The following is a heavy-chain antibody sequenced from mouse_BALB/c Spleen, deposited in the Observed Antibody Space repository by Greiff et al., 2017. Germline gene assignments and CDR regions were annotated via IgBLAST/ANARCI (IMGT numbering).Heavy chain of an antibody. CDR3: ARCPIYYGNYVDAMDY. V-gene: IGHV1S81*02. Sequence: VQLQQPGAELVKPGASVKLSCKASGYTFTSYWMHWVKQRPGQGLEWIGEINPSNGRTNYNEKFKSKATLTVDKSSSTAYMQLSSLTSEDSAVYYCARCPIYYGNYVDAMDYWGQGTSVTVSS. D-gene: IGHD2-1*01. J-gene: IGHJ4*01. CDR1: GYTFTSYW. CDR2: INPSNGRT.